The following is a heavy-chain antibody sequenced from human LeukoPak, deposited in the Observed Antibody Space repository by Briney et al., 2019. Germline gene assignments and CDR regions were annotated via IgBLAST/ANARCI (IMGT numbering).Heavy chain of an antibody. V-gene: IGHV1-18*01. CDR2: ISAYSGNT. J-gene: IGHJ3*02. D-gene: IGHD6-13*01. CDR3: ARAPAGNDAFDI. Sequence: ASVKVSCKASGYTFTTYGISWVRQAPGQGLEWMGWISAYSGNTNYAQKLQGRVTITADKSTSTAYMELSSLRSEDTAVYYCARAPAGNDAFDIWGQGTMVTVSS. CDR1: GYTFTTYG.